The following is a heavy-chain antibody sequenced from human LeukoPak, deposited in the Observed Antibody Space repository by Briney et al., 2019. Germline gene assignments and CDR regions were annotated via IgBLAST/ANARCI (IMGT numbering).Heavy chain of an antibody. CDR3: AREGGSGWYSGWFDP. Sequence: GGSLRLSCAASGFTFSNYGMSWVRQAPGKGLEWVSAISGSGGSTYYADSVKGRFTISRDNAKNSLYVQMNSLRAEDTALYYCAREGGSGWYSGWFDPWGQGTQVTVSS. D-gene: IGHD6-19*01. V-gene: IGHV3-23*01. CDR1: GFTFSNYG. CDR2: ISGSGGST. J-gene: IGHJ5*02.